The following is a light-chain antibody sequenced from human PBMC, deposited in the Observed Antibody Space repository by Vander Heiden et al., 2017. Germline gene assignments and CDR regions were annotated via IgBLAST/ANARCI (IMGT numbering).Light chain of an antibody. CDR3: QQYYNIPRT. V-gene: IGKV4-1*01. J-gene: IGKJ1*01. Sequence: DIVLTQAPDSLDVSLGERASINCKSSQSVLSSSNNKNYLTWFQQKPGQPPKLLIYWASTRESGVPDRFSGSGSGTDFTLTISSLQAEDVAVYYCQQYYNIPRTFGQGTKVEIK. CDR1: QSVLSSSNNKNY. CDR2: WAS.